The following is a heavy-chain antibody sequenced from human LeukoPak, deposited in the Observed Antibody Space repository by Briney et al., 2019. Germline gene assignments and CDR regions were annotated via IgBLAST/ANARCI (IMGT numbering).Heavy chain of an antibody. Sequence: GSLRLSCAASGFTFSDHYMDWIRQGPVKGLEWVGRIRHKVNNYITEYAASVKGRFTISRDDSKNSLYLHMNSLKPEDTAVYYCARVTVTPLIDVDRTTMDDYWGQGTLVTVSS. CDR3: ARVTVTPLIDVDRTTMDDY. V-gene: IGHV3-72*01. J-gene: IGHJ4*02. D-gene: IGHD1-14*01. CDR1: GFTFSDHY. CDR2: IRHKVNNYIT.